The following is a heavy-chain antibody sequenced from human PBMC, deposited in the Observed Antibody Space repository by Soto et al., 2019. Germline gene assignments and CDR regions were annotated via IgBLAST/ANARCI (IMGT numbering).Heavy chain of an antibody. CDR3: AKNGRYCSGGSCYSHYYGMDV. V-gene: IGHV3-23*01. J-gene: IGHJ6*02. CDR2: ISGSGGST. D-gene: IGHD2-15*01. Sequence: PGGSLRLSCAASGFTFSSYAMSWVRQAPGKGLEWVSAISGSGGSTYYADSVKGRFTISRDNSKNTLFLQMDSLRAEDTAVYYCAKNGRYCSGGSCYSHYYGMDVWGQGTTVTVSS. CDR1: GFTFSSYA.